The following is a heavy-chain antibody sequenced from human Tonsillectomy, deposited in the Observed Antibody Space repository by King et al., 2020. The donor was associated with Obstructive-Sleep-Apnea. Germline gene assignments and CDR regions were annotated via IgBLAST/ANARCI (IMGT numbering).Heavy chain of an antibody. Sequence: VQLVESGAEVKKPGASVKVSCKASGYTFTNYYMHWVRQAPGQGLEWVGCINPNSGGPNYAQNFQGRVTMTRDTSINTAYMELRRLRSDDTAVYYCATGWSPDYWGKGTLVTVSS. CDR3: ATGWSPDY. D-gene: IGHD6-19*01. V-gene: IGHV1-2*02. CDR2: INPNSGGP. CDR1: GYTFTNYY. J-gene: IGHJ4*02.